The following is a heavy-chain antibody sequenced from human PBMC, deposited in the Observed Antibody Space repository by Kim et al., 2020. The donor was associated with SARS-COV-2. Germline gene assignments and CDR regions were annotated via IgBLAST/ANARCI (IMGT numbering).Heavy chain of an antibody. J-gene: IGHJ6*01. CDR1: GFTFGDYA. Sequence: GGSLRLSCAASGFTFGDYAMRWIRQAPGKGLEWVSYISSNGGTIYYADSVKGRFTISRDNAKNSLYLQMNSLRAEDTAVYYCARGSWCLLVARSYYSYG. D-gene: IGHD5-12*01. CDR2: ISSNGGTI. V-gene: IGHV3-11*04. CDR3: ARGSWCLLVARSYYSYG.